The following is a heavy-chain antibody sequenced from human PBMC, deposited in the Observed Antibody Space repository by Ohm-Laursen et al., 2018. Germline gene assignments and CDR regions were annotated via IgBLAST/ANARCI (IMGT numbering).Heavy chain of an antibody. J-gene: IGHJ4*02. CDR2: ISTSSTYI. Sequence: SLRLSCAASGFSFSSYGMNWVCQAPGKGLEWVSSISTSSTYISYADSVKGRFTISRDNAKSSLYLQMNSLRAEDTAVYYCARGDSTPVAGNFDYWGQGTLVTVSS. CDR3: ARGDSTPVAGNFDY. V-gene: IGHV3-21*01. CDR1: GFSFSSYG. D-gene: IGHD6-19*01.